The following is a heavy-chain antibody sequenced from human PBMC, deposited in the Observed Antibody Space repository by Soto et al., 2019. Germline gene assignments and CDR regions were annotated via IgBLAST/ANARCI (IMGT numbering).Heavy chain of an antibody. Sequence: SETLSLTCTVSGGSVSSGSYYWSWIRQPPGKGLEWIGYIYYSGSTNYNPSLKSRVTISVDTSKNQFSLKLSSVTAADTAVYYCARAPGAGLIRYCGGDCYYLDYWGQGTLVTVSS. J-gene: IGHJ4*02. CDR2: IYYSGST. CDR1: GGSVSSGSYY. V-gene: IGHV4-61*01. D-gene: IGHD2-21*02. CDR3: ARAPGAGLIRYCGGDCYYLDY.